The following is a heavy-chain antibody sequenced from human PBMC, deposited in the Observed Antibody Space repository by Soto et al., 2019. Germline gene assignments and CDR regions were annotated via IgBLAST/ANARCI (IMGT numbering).Heavy chain of an antibody. J-gene: IGHJ5*02. CDR2: IATYNSNR. V-gene: IGHV1-18*01. D-gene: IGHD3-10*01. CDR1: GDTFTNFG. CDR3: ARVVRGVVNWFDP. Sequence: HLVQSGPEVKKPGASITVSCKTSGDTFTNFGLSWVRQAPGQGLEWMGWIATYNSNRNYAQKFQGRLTLTTDTSTITAYMELKNLGYDDTAVYYCARVVRGVVNWFDPWGQGTLVTVSS.